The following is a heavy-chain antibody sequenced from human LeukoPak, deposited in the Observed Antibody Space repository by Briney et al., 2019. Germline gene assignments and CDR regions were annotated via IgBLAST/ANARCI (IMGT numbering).Heavy chain of an antibody. CDR2: IYYSGST. Sequence: SETLSLTCTVSGGSVSSGSYYWSWIRQPPGKGLEWIGYIYYSGSTNYNPSLKSRVTISVDKSKNQFSLKLSSVTAADTAVYYCARDMITFGGVIVPLGYWGQGTLVTVSS. J-gene: IGHJ4*02. CDR1: GGSVSSGSYY. D-gene: IGHD3-16*02. V-gene: IGHV4-61*01. CDR3: ARDMITFGGVIVPLGY.